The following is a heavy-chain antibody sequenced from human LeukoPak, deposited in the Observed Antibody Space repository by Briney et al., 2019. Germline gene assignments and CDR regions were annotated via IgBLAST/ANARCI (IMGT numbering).Heavy chain of an antibody. CDR1: GYSISSGYY. D-gene: IGHD1/OR15-1a*01. V-gene: IGHV4-38-2*01. CDR2: IFHSGST. CDR3: ARRRRLGHKVFDY. J-gene: IGHJ4*02. Sequence: SETLSLTCAVSGYSISSGYYWGWIRQPAGNGLEWIGTIFHSGSTYYTPSLKSRVIMSVDTSKNQFSLKLTSVTAADTAVYFCARRRRLGHKVFDYWGQGILVTVSS.